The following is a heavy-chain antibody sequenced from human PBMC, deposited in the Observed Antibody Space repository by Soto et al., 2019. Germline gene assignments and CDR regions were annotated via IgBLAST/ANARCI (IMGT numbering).Heavy chain of an antibody. Sequence: ASVKVSCKASGDTFTTYDINWVRQATGHGLEWVGWINPNSRKSCYVQRFQGRVTMTRDTAIRTAYMEVSSLRSDDTAVYSCARGRASGSYYLLDYWGQGTLVTVSS. J-gene: IGHJ4*02. V-gene: IGHV1-8*01. CDR1: GDTFTTYD. CDR2: INPNSRKS. D-gene: IGHD3-10*01. CDR3: ARGRASGSYYLLDY.